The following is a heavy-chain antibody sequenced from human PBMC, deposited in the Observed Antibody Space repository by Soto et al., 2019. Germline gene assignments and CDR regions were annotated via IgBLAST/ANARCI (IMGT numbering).Heavy chain of an antibody. D-gene: IGHD3-22*01. CDR1: GFSFSDYY. Sequence: PGGSLRLSCVASGFSFSDYYMSWIRQAPGKGLEWLSYISSASSYTNYADSVKGRFTISRDNAKNSLYLQMNSLRAEDTAVYYCARDPHYFYDSTGYYDYWGQGTLVTVSS. CDR3: ARDPHYFYDSTGYYDY. V-gene: IGHV3-11*06. J-gene: IGHJ4*02. CDR2: ISSASSYT.